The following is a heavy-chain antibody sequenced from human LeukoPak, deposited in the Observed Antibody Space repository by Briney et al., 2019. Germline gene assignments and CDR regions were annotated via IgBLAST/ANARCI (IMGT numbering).Heavy chain of an antibody. V-gene: IGHV1-69*13. J-gene: IGHJ4*02. Sequence: SVKVSCKASGGTFSSYAISWVRQAPGQGLEWMGRIFPIFATANYAQKFQDRVTITADESTSTAYMELSSLRSEDTAVYYCARESGSYEAYFDYWGQGTLVTVSS. CDR1: GGTFSSYA. CDR2: IFPIFATA. D-gene: IGHD1-26*01. CDR3: ARESGSYEAYFDY.